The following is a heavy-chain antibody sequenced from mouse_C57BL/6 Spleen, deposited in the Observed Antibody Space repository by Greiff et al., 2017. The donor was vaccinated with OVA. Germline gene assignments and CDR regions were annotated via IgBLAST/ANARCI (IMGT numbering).Heavy chain of an antibody. D-gene: IGHD2-4*01. CDR2: INPGSGGT. CDR1: GYAFTNYL. V-gene: IGHV1-54*01. CDR3: ARGDYDYDFDY. J-gene: IGHJ2*01. Sequence: VQLQESGAELVRPGTSVKVSCKASGYAFTNYLIEWVKQRPGQGLEWIGVINPGSGGTNYNEKFKGKATLTADKSSSTAYMQLSSLTSEDAAVFCCARGDYDYDFDYWGQGTTLTVSS.